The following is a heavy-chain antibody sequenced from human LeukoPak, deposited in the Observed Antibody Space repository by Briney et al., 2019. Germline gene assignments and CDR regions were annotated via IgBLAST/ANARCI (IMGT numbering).Heavy chain of an antibody. Sequence: SETLSLTCAVYGGSFSGYYWSWIRQPPGKGLEWIGEINHSGSTNYNPSLKSRVTISVDTSKNQFSLKLSSVTAADTAVYYCARGSPYWYYYDSSGYYGYRGQGTLVTVSS. D-gene: IGHD3-22*01. CDR1: GGSFSGYY. V-gene: IGHV4-34*01. J-gene: IGHJ4*02. CDR2: INHSGST. CDR3: ARGSPYWYYYDSSGYYGY.